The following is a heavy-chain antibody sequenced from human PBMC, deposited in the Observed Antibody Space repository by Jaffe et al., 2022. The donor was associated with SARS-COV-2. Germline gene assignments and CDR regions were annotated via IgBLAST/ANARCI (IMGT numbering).Heavy chain of an antibody. CDR1: GFTFSSYG. Sequence: QVQLVESGGGVVQPGRSLRLSCAASGFTFSSYGMHWVRQAPGKGLEWVAVIWYDGSNKYYADSVKGRFTISRDNSKNTLYLQMNSLRAEDTAVYYCARDKGVYYYGSGRPEPFDYWGQGTLVTVSS. J-gene: IGHJ4*02. V-gene: IGHV3-33*01. CDR3: ARDKGVYYYGSGRPEPFDY. CDR2: IWYDGSNK. D-gene: IGHD3-10*01.